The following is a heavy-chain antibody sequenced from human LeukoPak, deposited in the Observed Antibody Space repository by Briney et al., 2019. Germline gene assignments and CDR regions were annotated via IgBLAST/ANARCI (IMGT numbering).Heavy chain of an antibody. Sequence: ASVKVSCKASGYTFIVYHMHWVRQAPGQGLEWMGWINPNSGDTNFALKFQGRVTMTRDTSISTVYMELSRLTSDDTAVYYCARADWSMLEYWGQGTLSPSPQ. D-gene: IGHD1-1*01. CDR3: ARADWSMLEY. CDR2: INPNSGDT. CDR1: GYTFIVYH. J-gene: IGHJ4*02. V-gene: IGHV1-2*02.